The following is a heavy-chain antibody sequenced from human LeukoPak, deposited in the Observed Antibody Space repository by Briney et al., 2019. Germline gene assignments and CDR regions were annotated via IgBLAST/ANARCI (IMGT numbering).Heavy chain of an antibody. J-gene: IGHJ5*02. V-gene: IGHV4-34*01. CDR3: ARLRCGSCYPNWFDP. CDR1: GESFSGFH. CDR2: INHSGST. D-gene: IGHD2-15*01. Sequence: SETLSLTCAVYGESFSGFHWSWIRQPPGKGLEWIGEINHSGSTNYNASLKNRVTISVDTSKNQFSLKLTSVTAADTAIYYCARLRCGSCYPNWFDPWGQGTLVTVSS.